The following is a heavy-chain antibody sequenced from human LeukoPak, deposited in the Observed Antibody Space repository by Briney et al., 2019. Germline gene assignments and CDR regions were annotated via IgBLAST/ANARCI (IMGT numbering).Heavy chain of an antibody. D-gene: IGHD3-9*01. Sequence: GGSLRLSCAASGFTFSSYAMSWVRQAPGMGLEWVSVISGSGDTTYYADSVRGRFTISRDNSKNTLYLQMNSLRAEDTAVYYCARDRLHYDSLTGYPADWGQGTLVTVSS. CDR2: ISGSGDTT. J-gene: IGHJ4*02. V-gene: IGHV3-23*01. CDR1: GFTFSSYA. CDR3: ARDRLHYDSLTGYPAD.